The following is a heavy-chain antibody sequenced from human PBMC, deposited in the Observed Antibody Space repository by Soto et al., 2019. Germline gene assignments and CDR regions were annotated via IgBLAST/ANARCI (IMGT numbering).Heavy chain of an antibody. Sequence: ASVKVSCKASGYTFTGYYIHWVRQAPGQGLEWMGWINPNSGGTNYAQKFQGWVTMTRDTSISTAYMELSRLRSDDTAVYYCATYEVSSDAFDIFGHGTLVTDS. V-gene: IGHV1-2*04. CDR3: ATYEVSSDAFDI. D-gene: IGHD1-20*01. J-gene: IGHJ3*02. CDR2: INPNSGGT. CDR1: GYTFTGYY.